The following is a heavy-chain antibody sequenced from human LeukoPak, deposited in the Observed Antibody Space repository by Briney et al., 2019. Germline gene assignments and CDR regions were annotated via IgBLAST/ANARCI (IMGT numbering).Heavy chain of an antibody. D-gene: IGHD3-3*01. J-gene: IGHJ6*03. CDR3: ARDVAAYYDFWSGYFNNYYMDV. CDR1: GYTFTGYY. V-gene: IGHV1-46*01. Sequence: ASVKVSCKASGYTFTGYYMHWVRQAPGQGLEWMGIINPSGGSTSYAQKFQGRVTMTRDMSTSTVYMELSSLRSEDTAVYYCARDVAAYYDFWSGYFNNYYMDVWGKGTTVTVSS. CDR2: INPSGGST.